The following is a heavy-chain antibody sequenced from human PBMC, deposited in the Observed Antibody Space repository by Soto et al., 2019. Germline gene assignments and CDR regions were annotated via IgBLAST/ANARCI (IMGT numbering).Heavy chain of an antibody. D-gene: IGHD3-16*01. CDR2: IYHSGST. V-gene: IGHV4-4*02. J-gene: IGHJ4*02. CDR3: ASSGGGEDY. Sequence: QVQLQESGPGLVKPSGTLSLSCAVSGGSISSSHWWTWVRQPPGKGLEWIGEIYHSGSTNYNPSLKSRATISVDPSRNHFSLNLSSGTAADPAVYYCASSGGGEDYWGQGILVTVSS. CDR1: GGSISSSHW.